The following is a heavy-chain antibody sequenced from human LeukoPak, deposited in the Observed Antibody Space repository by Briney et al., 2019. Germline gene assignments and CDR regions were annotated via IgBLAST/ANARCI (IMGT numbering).Heavy chain of an antibody. CDR1: GFTFSTYW. CDR3: TTGGTVTFDY. D-gene: IGHD4-17*01. Sequence: GGSLRLSCAASGFTFSTYWMHWVRQAPGKGLVWVSRINSDGRRTSYADPVKGRFTISRDNAKNTLYLQMNSLKTEDTAVYYCTTGGTVTFDYWGQGTLVTVSS. CDR2: INSDGRRT. V-gene: IGHV3-74*01. J-gene: IGHJ4*02.